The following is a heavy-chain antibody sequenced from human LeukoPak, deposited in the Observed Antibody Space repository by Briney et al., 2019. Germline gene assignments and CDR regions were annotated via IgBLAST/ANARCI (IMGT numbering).Heavy chain of an antibody. V-gene: IGHV4-38-2*01. Sequence: PSETLSLTCAVSGYSISSGYYWGWIRQPPGKGLEWIGSIYHSGSTYYNPSLKSRVTISVDTSKNQFSLKLSSVTAADTAVYYCASVWSRDYFGYWGQGTLVTVSS. J-gene: IGHJ4*02. CDR1: GYSISSGYY. CDR3: ASVWSRDYFGY. CDR2: IYHSGST. D-gene: IGHD3-10*01.